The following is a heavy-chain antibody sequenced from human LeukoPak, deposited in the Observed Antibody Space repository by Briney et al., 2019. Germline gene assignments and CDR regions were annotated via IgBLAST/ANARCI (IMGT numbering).Heavy chain of an antibody. Sequence: ASVKVSCKASGYTFTSYYMHWVRQAPGQGLEWMGIINPSGGSTSYAQKFQGRVTITADKSTSTAYMQLSSLRSEDTAVYYRARGAPILSSWYLMRHYWGQGNLVTVSS. J-gene: IGHJ4*02. CDR3: ARGAPILSSWYLMRHY. CDR2: INPSGGST. V-gene: IGHV1-46*01. D-gene: IGHD2-15*01. CDR1: GYTFTSYY.